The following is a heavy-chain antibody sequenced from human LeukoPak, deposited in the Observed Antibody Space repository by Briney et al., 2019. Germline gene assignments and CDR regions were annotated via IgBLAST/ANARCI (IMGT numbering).Heavy chain of an antibody. CDR2: ISYDGSNK. J-gene: IGHJ6*02. V-gene: IGHV3-30*03. CDR3: ARDSGFYDFWSGSGFDGMDV. D-gene: IGHD3-3*01. Sequence: GGSLRLSCAASGFTFSNYSMNWVRQAPGKGLEWVAVISYDGSNKYYADSVKGRFTISRDNSKNTLYLQMNSLRAEDTAVYYCARDSGFYDFWSGSGFDGMDVWGQGTTVTVSS. CDR1: GFTFSNYS.